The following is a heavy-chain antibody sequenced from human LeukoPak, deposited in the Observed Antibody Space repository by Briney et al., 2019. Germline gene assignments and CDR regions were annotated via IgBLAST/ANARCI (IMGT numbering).Heavy chain of an antibody. CDR2: INHSGST. CDR3: ARLHSTSHFDY. Sequence: SETLSLTCAVYGGSFSGYYWSWIRQPPGKGLEWIGEINHSGSTNYNPSLKSRVTISVDTSKNQFSLKLSSVTAADTAVYYCARLHSTSHFDYWGQGTLVTVSS. D-gene: IGHD2-2*01. J-gene: IGHJ4*02. V-gene: IGHV4-34*01. CDR1: GGSFSGYY.